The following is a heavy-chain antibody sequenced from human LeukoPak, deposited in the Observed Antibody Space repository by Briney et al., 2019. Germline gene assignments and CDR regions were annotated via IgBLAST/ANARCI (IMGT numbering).Heavy chain of an antibody. CDR1: GYTLTELS. Sequence: ASVKVSCKVSGYTLTELSMHWVRQAPGKGLEWMGGFDPEDGETIYAQKFQGRVTMTEDTSTDTAYMELSSLRSEDTAVYYCATAVMVVAATQNWGYHFDYWGQGTLVTVSS. J-gene: IGHJ4*02. V-gene: IGHV1-24*01. CDR2: FDPEDGET. CDR3: ATAVMVVAATQNWGYHFDY. D-gene: IGHD2-15*01.